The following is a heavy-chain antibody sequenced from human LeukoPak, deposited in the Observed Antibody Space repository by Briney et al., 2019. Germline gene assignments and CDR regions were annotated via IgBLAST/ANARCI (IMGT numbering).Heavy chain of an antibody. CDR3: ARGVPQSIAAGGFDY. V-gene: IGHV5-51*01. CDR2: IYPGDSDA. CDR1: GYSFTSYW. D-gene: IGHD6-6*01. J-gene: IGHJ4*02. Sequence: GESLKISCKGSGYSFTSYWIAWVRQMPGKGLEWMGIIYPGDSDARYSPSFEGQVTISADKSISTAYLQWSSLKASDTAVYYCARGVPQSIAAGGFDYWGQGTPVTVSS.